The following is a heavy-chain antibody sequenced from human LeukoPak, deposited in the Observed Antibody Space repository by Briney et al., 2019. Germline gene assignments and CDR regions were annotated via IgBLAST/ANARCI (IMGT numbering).Heavy chain of an antibody. J-gene: IGHJ6*03. Sequence: PGGSLRLSCAASGFTFSSYEMNWVRQAPGKGLEWVSYISSSGSTIYYADSVKGRFTISRDNAKNSLYLQMNSLRAEDTAVYYCAKASLELDEEYYYYYYMDVWGKGTTVTVSS. D-gene: IGHD1-7*01. CDR3: AKASLELDEEYYYYYYMDV. CDR2: ISSSGSTI. CDR1: GFTFSSYE. V-gene: IGHV3-48*03.